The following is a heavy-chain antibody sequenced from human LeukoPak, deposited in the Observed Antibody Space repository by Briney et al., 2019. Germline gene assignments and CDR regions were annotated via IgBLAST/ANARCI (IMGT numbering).Heavy chain of an antibody. Sequence: GASVKVSCKASGYTFTGYYMHWVRQAPGQGLEWMGWINPNSGGTNYAQKFQGRVTMTRDTSISTAYMELSRLRSDDTAVYYCARTRQYSSIWGFDYWGQGTLVTVSS. V-gene: IGHV1-2*02. D-gene: IGHD6-13*01. CDR3: ARTRQYSSIWGFDY. J-gene: IGHJ4*02. CDR2: INPNSGGT. CDR1: GYTFTGYY.